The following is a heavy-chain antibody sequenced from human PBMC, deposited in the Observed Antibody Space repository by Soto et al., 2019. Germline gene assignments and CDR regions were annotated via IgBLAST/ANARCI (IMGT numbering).Heavy chain of an antibody. Sequence: SETLYLTCAVYGGSFSGYYWSWIRQPPGKGLEWIGEINHSGSTNYNPSLKSRVTISVDTSKNQFSLKLSSVTAADTAVYYCARSPIVVVPAAMTGRKYDWFDPWGQGTLVTVSS. CDR3: ARSPIVVVPAAMTGRKYDWFDP. CDR2: INHSGST. J-gene: IGHJ5*02. V-gene: IGHV4-34*01. D-gene: IGHD2-2*01. CDR1: GGSFSGYY.